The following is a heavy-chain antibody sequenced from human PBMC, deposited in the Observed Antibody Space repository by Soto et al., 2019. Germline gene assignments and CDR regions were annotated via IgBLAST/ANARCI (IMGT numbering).Heavy chain of an antibody. CDR1: GFIFENYA. CDR3: XXXXXRPLQLGSXXXXXXXX. V-gene: IGHV3-9*01. CDR2: ISWNSGNL. Sequence: EGQLVESGGGLVQPGGSLRLSCAASGFIFENYAIHWVRQAPGKGLEWVSGISWNSGNLVYADSVKGRFTISRDNTKNSXXXXXXXXXXEDTAXXXXXXXXXRPLQLGSXXXXXXXXWG. D-gene: IGHD5-18*01. J-gene: IGHJ1*01.